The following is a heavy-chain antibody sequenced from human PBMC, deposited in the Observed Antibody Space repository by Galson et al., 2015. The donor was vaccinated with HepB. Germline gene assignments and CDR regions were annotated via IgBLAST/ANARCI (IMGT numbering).Heavy chain of an antibody. CDR2: INTNTGKP. J-gene: IGHJ5*02. D-gene: IGHD3-10*01. CDR3: ARSPYYGSGSYYNGWFDP. CDR1: GYIFNNFA. Sequence: SVKVSCKASGYIFNNFAVNWVRQAPGQGLEWMGWINTNTGKPTYAQGFTGRFVFSLDTSVTTAYLQINSLKAEDIAVYYCARSPYYGSGSYYNGWFDPWGQGTLVTVSS. V-gene: IGHV7-4-1*02.